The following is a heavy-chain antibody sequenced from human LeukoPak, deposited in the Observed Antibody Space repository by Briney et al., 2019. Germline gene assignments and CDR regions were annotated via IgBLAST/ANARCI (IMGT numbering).Heavy chain of an antibody. CDR1: GGSISSSSYY. CDR2: IYYSGST. D-gene: IGHD3-16*01. J-gene: IGHJ5*02. CDR3: AMTLGMPSLNWFDP. V-gene: IGHV4-39*06. Sequence: SETLSLTCTVSGGSISSSSYYWGWIRQPPGKGLEWIGSIYYSGSTYYNPSLKSRVTISVDTSKNQFPLKLSSVTAADTAVYYCAMTLGMPSLNWFDPWGQGTLVTVSS.